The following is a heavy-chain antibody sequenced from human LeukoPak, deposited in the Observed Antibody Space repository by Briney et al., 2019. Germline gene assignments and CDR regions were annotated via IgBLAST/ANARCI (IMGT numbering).Heavy chain of an antibody. CDR2: TYYNSINSNWYK. V-gene: IGHV6-1*01. J-gene: IGHJ4*02. Sequence: SQTLSLTCAISEDSVSTDSAGWNWIRQSPSRGLEWLGRTYYNSINSNWYKDYAPAVKSRITITPDTTKNQFSLQLNSVTPEDTAVYYCARDRGRHIVVVTAMGGFDYWGQGTLVTVSS. CDR3: ARDRGRHIVVVTAMGGFDY. CDR1: EDSVSTDSAG. D-gene: IGHD2-21*02.